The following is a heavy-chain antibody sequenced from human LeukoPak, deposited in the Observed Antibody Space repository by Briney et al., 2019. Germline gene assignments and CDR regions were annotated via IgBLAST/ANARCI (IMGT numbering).Heavy chain of an antibody. CDR2: ISSSSSLI. CDR1: GFTFVSYN. D-gene: IGHD3-10*01. J-gene: IGHJ4*02. V-gene: IGHV3-48*01. CDR3: ARETYYGSGSYSDFALDY. Sequence: GGSLRLSCAASGFTFVSYNMNWVRQAPGKGLEWVAYISSSSSLIYYAGSVKGRFTVSRDSAKRSLYLQMNSLRAEDTAVYYCARETYYGSGSYSDFALDYWGQGTLVTVSS.